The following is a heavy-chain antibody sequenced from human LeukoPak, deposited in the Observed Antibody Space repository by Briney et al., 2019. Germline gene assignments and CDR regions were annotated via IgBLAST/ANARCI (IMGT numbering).Heavy chain of an antibody. Sequence: ASVKVSCKASGYTFTSYGIGWVRQAPGQGLEWMGWISAYNGNTNYAQKLQGRVTMTTDTSTSTAYMELRSLRSDDTAVYYCARDFPNTMIVENDAFDTWGQGTMVTVSS. D-gene: IGHD3-22*01. CDR1: GYTFTSYG. CDR3: ARDFPNTMIVENDAFDT. J-gene: IGHJ3*02. V-gene: IGHV1-18*01. CDR2: ISAYNGNT.